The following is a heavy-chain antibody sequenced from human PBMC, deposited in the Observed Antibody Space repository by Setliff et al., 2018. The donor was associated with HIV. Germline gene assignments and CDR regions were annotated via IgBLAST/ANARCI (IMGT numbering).Heavy chain of an antibody. CDR3: ARGARGYSYG. CDR1: GFTFSSYW. Sequence: GESLKISCAGSGFTFSSYWMSWVRQAPGKGLEWVANIKQDGSEKYYVESVKGRFTISRDNANNSLYLQMNSLRAEDTAVYYCARGARGYSYGWGQGTLVTVSS. J-gene: IGHJ4*02. CDR2: IKQDGSEK. V-gene: IGHV3-7*01. D-gene: IGHD5-18*01.